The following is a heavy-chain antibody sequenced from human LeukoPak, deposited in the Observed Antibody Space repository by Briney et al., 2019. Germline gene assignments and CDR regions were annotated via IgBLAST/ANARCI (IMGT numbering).Heavy chain of an antibody. V-gene: IGHV4-4*07. D-gene: IGHD3-3*01. Sequence: PSETLSLTCTVSGGSISSYYWSWIRQPAGKGLEWIGRIYTSGSTNYNPSLKSRVTMSVDTSKNQFSLKLSSVTAADTAVYYCARKQYYDFWSGYYYFDYWGQGTLVTVSS. CDR3: ARKQYYDFWSGYYYFDY. CDR2: IYTSGST. CDR1: GGSISSYY. J-gene: IGHJ4*02.